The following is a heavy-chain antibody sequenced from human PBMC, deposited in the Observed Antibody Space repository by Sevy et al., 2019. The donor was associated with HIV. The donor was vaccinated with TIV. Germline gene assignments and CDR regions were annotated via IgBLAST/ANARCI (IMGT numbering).Heavy chain of an antibody. V-gene: IGHV3-23*01. CDR3: AKGGGGHYDPDEIAYYFYYYNMDV. J-gene: IGHJ6*03. D-gene: IGHD3-22*01. Sequence: GGSLRLSCAVSGFSFDSYGMTWVRQAPGKGLEWVSAISGSGTRTYYADSVKGRFIISRDNSKNTLDLQMNSLRAEDMAIYLCAKGGGGHYDPDEIAYYFYYYNMDVWGKGTTVTVSS. CDR1: GFSFDSYG. CDR2: ISGSGTRT.